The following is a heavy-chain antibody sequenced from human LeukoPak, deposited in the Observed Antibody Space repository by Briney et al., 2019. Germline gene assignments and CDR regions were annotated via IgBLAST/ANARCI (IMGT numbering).Heavy chain of an antibody. CDR1: GFVFSTHS. Sequence: GGSLRLSCAASGFVFSTHSMNWVRQAPGKGLEWVSWISSSNGDIYYADSVRGRFTISRDDAKKSLYLQMNSLRAEDTAVYYCVRDADGGNSWFDSWGQGTLVTVS. CDR3: VRDADGGNSWFDS. V-gene: IGHV3-21*01. D-gene: IGHD4-23*01. CDR2: ISSSNGDI. J-gene: IGHJ5*01.